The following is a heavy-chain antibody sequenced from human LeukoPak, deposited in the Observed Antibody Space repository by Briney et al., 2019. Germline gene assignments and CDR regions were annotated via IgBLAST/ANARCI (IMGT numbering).Heavy chain of an antibody. V-gene: IGHV3-74*01. CDR2: INSDGSST. CDR3: ARVPYYGSSGFDFDY. Sequence: GGSLRLSCAASGFTFSSYAMSWVRQAPGKGLVWVSRINSDGSSTSYADSVQGRFTISRDNAKNTLFLQMNSLRAEDTAVYYCARVPYYGSSGFDFDYWGQGSLVTVSS. D-gene: IGHD3-22*01. J-gene: IGHJ4*02. CDR1: GFTFSSYA.